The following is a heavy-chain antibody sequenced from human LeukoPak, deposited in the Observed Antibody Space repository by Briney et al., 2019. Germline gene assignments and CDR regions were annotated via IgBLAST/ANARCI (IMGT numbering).Heavy chain of an antibody. CDR1: GGSISSSSYY. CDR2: IYYSGST. V-gene: IGHV4-61*05. Sequence: PSETLSLTCTVSGGSISSSSYYWGWIRQPPGKGLEWIGYIYYSGSTNYNPSLKSRVTISVDTSKNQFSLKLSSVTAADTAVYYCARGAHVTPGGGFANWFDPWGQGTLVTVSS. J-gene: IGHJ5*02. CDR3: ARGAHVTPGGGFANWFDP. D-gene: IGHD4-23*01.